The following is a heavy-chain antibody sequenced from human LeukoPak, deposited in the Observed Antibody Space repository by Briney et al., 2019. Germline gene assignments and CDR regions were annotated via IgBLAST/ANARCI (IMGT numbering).Heavy chain of an antibody. CDR2: ISAYNGNT. Sequence: ASVKVSCKASGYTFSSYTINWVRQAPGQGLEWMGWISAYNGNTNYAQKLQGRVTMTTDTSTSTAYMDLRSLRSDDTAVYYCARDRAVAFGAPFDYWGQGTLVTVSS. CDR3: ARDRAVAFGAPFDY. V-gene: IGHV1-18*01. D-gene: IGHD6-19*01. CDR1: GYTFSSYT. J-gene: IGHJ4*02.